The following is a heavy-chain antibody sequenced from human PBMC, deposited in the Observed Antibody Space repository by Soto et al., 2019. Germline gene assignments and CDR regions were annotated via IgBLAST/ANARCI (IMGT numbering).Heavy chain of an antibody. CDR3: AKMTVGATRSSYGMDV. CDR1: GFTFSSYA. V-gene: IGHV3-23*01. J-gene: IGHJ6*02. CDR2: ISGSGGRT. D-gene: IGHD1-26*01. Sequence: GGSLRLSCAASGFTFSSYAMSWGRQAPGKGLEWVSAISGSGGRTYYADSVKGRFTISRDNSKNTLYLQMNSLRAEDTAVYYCAKMTVGATRSSYGMDVWGQGTTVTVSS.